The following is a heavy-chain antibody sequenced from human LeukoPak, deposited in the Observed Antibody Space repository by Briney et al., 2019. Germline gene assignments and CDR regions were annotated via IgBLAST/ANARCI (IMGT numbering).Heavy chain of an antibody. J-gene: IGHJ3*02. Sequence: SETLSLTCTVSGGSISSYYWSWIRQPPGKGLEWIGYIYYSGSTNYNPSLKSRVTISVDTSKNQFSLKLSSVTAADTAVYYCASRGDSSGYYYAQGAFDIWGQGTMVTVSS. CDR3: ASRGDSSGYYYAQGAFDI. V-gene: IGHV4-59*01. CDR2: IYYSGST. CDR1: GGSISSYY. D-gene: IGHD3-22*01.